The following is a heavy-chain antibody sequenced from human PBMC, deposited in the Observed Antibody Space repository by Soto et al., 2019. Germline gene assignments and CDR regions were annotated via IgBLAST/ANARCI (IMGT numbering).Heavy chain of an antibody. D-gene: IGHD3-3*01. Sequence: SETLSLTCAVSGGSISSGGYSWSWIRQPPGKGLEWIGYIYHSGSTYYNPSLKSRVTISVDRSKNQFSLKLSSVTAADTAVYYCARGPYYDFWSGWHYGIDVWGQGTTVTVSS. CDR1: GGSISSGGYS. CDR3: ARGPYYDFWSGWHYGIDV. CDR2: IYHSGST. J-gene: IGHJ6*02. V-gene: IGHV4-30-2*01.